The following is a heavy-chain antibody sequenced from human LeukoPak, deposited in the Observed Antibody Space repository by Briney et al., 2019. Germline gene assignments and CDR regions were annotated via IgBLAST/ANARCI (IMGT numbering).Heavy chain of an antibody. V-gene: IGHV1-69*05. Sequence: SVKVTCKASGGTFSCYAISWVRQAPGQGLEWMGGIIPIFGTANYAQKFQGRVTITTDESTSTAYMELSSLRSEDTAVYYCARGDEVRQHSPGHYYYYYMDVWGKGTTVTVSS. CDR3: ARGDEVRQHSPGHYYYYYMDV. CDR1: GGTFSCYA. CDR2: IIPIFGTA. D-gene: IGHD6-13*01. J-gene: IGHJ6*03.